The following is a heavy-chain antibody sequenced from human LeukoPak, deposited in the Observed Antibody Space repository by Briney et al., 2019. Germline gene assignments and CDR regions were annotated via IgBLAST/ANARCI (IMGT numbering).Heavy chain of an antibody. V-gene: IGHV4-39*07. Sequence: PSEALSLTCTVSGGSISSSSYYWGWIRQAPGKGLEWIGEINHDGSTNFNPSLKSRVTISLDTSKNQFSLRLSSVTAADTAMYYCTRGFLGLNGGVWGQGTTVTVSS. D-gene: IGHD1-26*01. CDR2: INHDGST. CDR3: TRGFLGLNGGV. J-gene: IGHJ6*02. CDR1: GGSISSSSYY.